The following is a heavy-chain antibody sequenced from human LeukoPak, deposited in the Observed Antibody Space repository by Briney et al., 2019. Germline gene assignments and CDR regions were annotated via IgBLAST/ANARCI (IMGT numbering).Heavy chain of an antibody. CDR1: GFTFSSYS. J-gene: IGHJ6*02. CDR2: ISSSSSTI. Sequence: GGSLRLSCAASGFTFSSYSMNWVRQAPGKGLEWVSYISSSSSTIYYADSVKGRFTISRDNAKNSLYLQMNSLRAEDTAVYYCASSSSWYGPRAGMGVWGQGTTVTVSS. D-gene: IGHD6-13*01. V-gene: IGHV3-48*04. CDR3: ASSSSWYGPRAGMGV.